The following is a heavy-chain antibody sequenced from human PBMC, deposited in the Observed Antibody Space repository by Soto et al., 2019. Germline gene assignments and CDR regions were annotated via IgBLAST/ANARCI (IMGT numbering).Heavy chain of an antibody. D-gene: IGHD6-25*01. Sequence: PGGSLRLSCAASGFTFSDYYMAWIRQAPGKGLEWVSYISSSATHIYYADSVKGRFTISRDNAKNSLYLQMNSLRAEDTAVYYCARDRLEFASYLDPWGQGTLVTVSS. V-gene: IGHV3-11*01. J-gene: IGHJ5*02. CDR3: ARDRLEFASYLDP. CDR2: ISSSATHI. CDR1: GFTFSDYY.